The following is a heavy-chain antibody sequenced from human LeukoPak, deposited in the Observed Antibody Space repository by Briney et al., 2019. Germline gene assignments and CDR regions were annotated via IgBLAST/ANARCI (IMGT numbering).Heavy chain of an antibody. Sequence: GGSLRLSCAASGFTFSNAWMSWVRQAPGKGLEWVGRIKNKTDGWTTDYATPVTARFTISTDDSKNTLYLQTNSLKTEDTAVYYCTTQIDYWGQGTLVTVSS. CDR3: TTQIDY. V-gene: IGHV3-15*01. CDR1: GFTFSNAW. J-gene: IGHJ4*02. CDR2: IKNKTDGWTT.